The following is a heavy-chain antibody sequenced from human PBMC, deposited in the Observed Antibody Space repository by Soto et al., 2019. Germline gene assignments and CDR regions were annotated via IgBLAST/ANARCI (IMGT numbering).Heavy chain of an antibody. Sequence: SETLSLTCTVSGGSISSSSYYWGWIRQPPGKGLEWIGEINHSGSTNYNPSLKSRVTISVDTSKNQFSLKLSSVTAADTAVYYCARGLEVLWFGELLSHDVYGMDVWGQGTTVTVSS. V-gene: IGHV4-39*07. D-gene: IGHD3-10*01. CDR1: GGSISSSSYY. CDR2: INHSGST. CDR3: ARGLEVLWFGELLSHDVYGMDV. J-gene: IGHJ6*02.